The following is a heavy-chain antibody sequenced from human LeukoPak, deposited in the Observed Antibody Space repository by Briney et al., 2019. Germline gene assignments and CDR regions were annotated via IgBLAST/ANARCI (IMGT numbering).Heavy chain of an antibody. CDR3: AKDQAVAGPYYYYYYYMDV. CDR1: GFTFSSYA. Sequence: GGSLRLSCAASGFTFSSYAMHWVRQAPGKGLEWVAVISYDGSNKYYADSVKGRFTISRDNSKNTLYLQMNSLRAEDTAVYYCAKDQAVAGPYYYYYYYMDVWGKGTTVTVSS. V-gene: IGHV3-30-3*01. CDR2: ISYDGSNK. J-gene: IGHJ6*03. D-gene: IGHD6-19*01.